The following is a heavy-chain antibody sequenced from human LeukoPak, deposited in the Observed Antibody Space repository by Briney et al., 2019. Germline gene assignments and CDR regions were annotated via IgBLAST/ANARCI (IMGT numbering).Heavy chain of an antibody. CDR2: IYSGGNT. CDR1: GFSVSSNY. Sequence: PGGSLRLSCSASGFSVSSNYMSWVRQAPGKGLEWVSVIYSGGNTNYADSVKGRFTISRDNSKNTLYLQMNSLRAEDTAVYYCAKVLSSSENYWGQGTLVTVSS. J-gene: IGHJ4*02. V-gene: IGHV3-53*01. CDR3: AKVLSSSENY. D-gene: IGHD6-13*01.